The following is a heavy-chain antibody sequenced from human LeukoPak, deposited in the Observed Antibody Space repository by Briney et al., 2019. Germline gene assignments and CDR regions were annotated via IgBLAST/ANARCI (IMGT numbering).Heavy chain of an antibody. J-gene: IGHJ3*02. Sequence: SETLSLTCTVSGGSISSSSYYWGWIRQPPGKGLEWIGSIYYSGSTNYNPSLKSRVTISVDTSKNQFSLKLSSVTAADTAVYYCATCNSGSYYSIWPCAFDIWGQGTMVTVSS. V-gene: IGHV4-39*07. CDR2: IYYSGST. CDR1: GGSISSSSYY. CDR3: ATCNSGSYYSIWPCAFDI. D-gene: IGHD1-26*01.